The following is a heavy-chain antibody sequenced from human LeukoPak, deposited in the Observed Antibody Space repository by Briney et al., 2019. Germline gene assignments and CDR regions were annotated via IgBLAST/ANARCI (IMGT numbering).Heavy chain of an antibody. D-gene: IGHD6-13*01. J-gene: IGHJ3*02. CDR3: ARDRIIAAADDAFDI. CDR2: IYYSGST. V-gene: IGHV4-59*01. Sequence: SETLSLTCTVSGGSISSYYWSWIRQPPGKGLEWVGYIYYSGSTNYNPSLKSRVTISVDTSKNQISLKLSSVTAADTAVYYCARDRIIAAADDAFDIWGQGTMVTVSS. CDR1: GGSISSYY.